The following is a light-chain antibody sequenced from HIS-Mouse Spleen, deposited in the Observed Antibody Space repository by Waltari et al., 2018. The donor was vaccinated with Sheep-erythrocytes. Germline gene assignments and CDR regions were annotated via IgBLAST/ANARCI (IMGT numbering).Light chain of an antibody. CDR3: EVWDSSSDHVV. Sequence: SYVLTQPPSVSVAPGQTARITRGGNNIGSKSVHWYQQKPGQAPLLVVYDDHYRPSGVPDRFSGSKSGNTATLTISRVEAEDEADYYCEVWDSSSDHVVFGGGTKLTVL. J-gene: IGLJ2*01. CDR1: NIGSKS. CDR2: DDH. V-gene: IGLV3-21*02.